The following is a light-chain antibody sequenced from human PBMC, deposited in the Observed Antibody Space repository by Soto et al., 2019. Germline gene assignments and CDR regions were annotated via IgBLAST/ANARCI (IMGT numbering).Light chain of an antibody. V-gene: IGKV1-5*01. CDR2: DRS. CDR3: QEYNSWWT. CDR1: QGVSYW. J-gene: IGKJ1*01. Sequence: DIQMTQSPSTLSASVGDRVTITCRASQGVSYWLAWYQQKPGKAPKLLIHDRSSLASGVPRRVSGSGSGTEFTLTISSLQPDDAATYYCQEYNSWWTFGQGTKVEI.